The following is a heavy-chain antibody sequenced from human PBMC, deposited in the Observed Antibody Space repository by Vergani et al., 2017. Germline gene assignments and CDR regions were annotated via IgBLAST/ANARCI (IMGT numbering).Heavy chain of an antibody. V-gene: IGHV4-61*02. CDR1: GGSISSGSYY. Sequence: QVQLQESGPGLVKPSQTLSLTCTVSGGSISSGSYYWSWIRQPAGKGLEWIGRIYTSGSTNYNPSLKIRVTISVDTSKNQFSLKLSSVTAADPAVYYCARADCSGGSCYSSDYWGQGTLVTVSS. D-gene: IGHD2-15*01. CDR2: IYTSGST. CDR3: ARADCSGGSCYSSDY. J-gene: IGHJ4*02.